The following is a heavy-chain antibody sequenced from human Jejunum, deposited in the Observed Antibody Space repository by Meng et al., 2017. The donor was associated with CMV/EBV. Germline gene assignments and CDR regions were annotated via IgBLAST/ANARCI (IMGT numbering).Heavy chain of an antibody. Sequence: FTFNDYAMHWDRQTPGKGLEWVSGISWNSGKIDYADSVKGRFTISRDNAKSSLYLQMNSLKPEDTAFYYCAKPLSPYDFWSGTDYWGQGTLVTVSS. J-gene: IGHJ4*02. CDR3: AKPLSPYDFWSGTDY. CDR1: FTFNDYA. D-gene: IGHD3-3*01. V-gene: IGHV3-9*01. CDR2: ISWNSGKI.